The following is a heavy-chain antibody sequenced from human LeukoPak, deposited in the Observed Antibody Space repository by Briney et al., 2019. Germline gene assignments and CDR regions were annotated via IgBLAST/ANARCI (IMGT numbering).Heavy chain of an antibody. CDR2: IRGKTDGGTT. Sequence: GGSLRLSCAASGFTFNSAWMTWVRQAPGKGLEWVGRIRGKTDGGTTDYAAPVQGRFTISRDESKNTLYLQMNSLKTEDTAVYYCILAAAGPAYWGQGTLVTVSS. CDR1: GFTFNSAW. D-gene: IGHD6-13*01. V-gene: IGHV3-15*01. J-gene: IGHJ4*02. CDR3: ILAAAGPAY.